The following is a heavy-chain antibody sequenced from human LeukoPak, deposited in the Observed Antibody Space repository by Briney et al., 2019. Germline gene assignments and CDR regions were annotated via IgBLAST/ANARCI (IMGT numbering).Heavy chain of an antibody. CDR3: ARGAPDIVATGASWFDP. V-gene: IGHV1-8*03. D-gene: IGHD5-12*01. CDR1: GYTFTSYD. CDR2: MNPNSGNT. Sequence: GASVKVSCKASGYTFTSYDINWVRQATGQGLEWMGWMNPNSGNTGYAQKFQGRVTITRNTSTSTAYMELSSLRSEDTAVYYCARGAPDIVATGASWFDPWGQGTLVTVSS. J-gene: IGHJ5*02.